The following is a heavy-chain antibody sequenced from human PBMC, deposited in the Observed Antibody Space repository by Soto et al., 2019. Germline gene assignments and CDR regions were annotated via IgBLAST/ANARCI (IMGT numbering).Heavy chain of an antibody. J-gene: IGHJ6*02. CDR2: IIPIFGTA. Sequence: QVQLVQSGAEVKKPGSSVKVSCKASGGPFSSYAISWVRQAPGQGLEWMGGIIPIFGTANYAQKFQSRVTITADKSTSTAYMELSSLRSEDTAVYYCARSLRGVSWGKSRYYYYGMDVWCQVTTVTVSS. D-gene: IGHD7-27*01. V-gene: IGHV1-69*06. CDR1: GGPFSSYA. CDR3: ARSLRGVSWGKSRYYYYGMDV.